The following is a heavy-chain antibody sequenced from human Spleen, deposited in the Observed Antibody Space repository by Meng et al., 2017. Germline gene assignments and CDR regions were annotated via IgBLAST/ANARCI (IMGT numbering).Heavy chain of an antibody. D-gene: IGHD3-10*01. CDR1: GFSLSTSGVG. J-gene: IGHJ4*02. V-gene: IGHV2-5*02. CDR3: AHFDYYGSGSSVDY. Sequence: QTTLKWSGPTLVKPTQTLPLTCTFSGFSLSTSGVGVGWIRQPPGKALEWLALIYWDDDKRYSPSLKSRLTITKDTSKNQVVLTMTNMDPVDTATYYCAHFDYYGSGSSVDYWGQGTLVTVSS. CDR2: IYWDDDK.